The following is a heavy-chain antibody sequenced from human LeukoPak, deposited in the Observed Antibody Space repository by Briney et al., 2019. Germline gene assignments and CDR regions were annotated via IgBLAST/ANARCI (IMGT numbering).Heavy chain of an antibody. D-gene: IGHD6-13*01. V-gene: IGHV3-23*01. CDR3: ATQSPIAN. CDR2: ISASGGST. J-gene: IGHJ4*02. Sequence: GGSLRLSCAASGFIFNSYLMSWVRQVPGQGLEWVSTISASGGSTYYADSVKGRFTISRDNSKNMLYLRMNSLRAEDTAVYYCATQSPIANWGQGTLVTVSS. CDR1: GFIFNSYL.